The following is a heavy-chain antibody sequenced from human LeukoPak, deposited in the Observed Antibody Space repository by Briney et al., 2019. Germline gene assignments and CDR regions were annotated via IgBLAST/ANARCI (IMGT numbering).Heavy chain of an antibody. CDR3: ARDLQITIFGVVIAINDY. Sequence: PGGSLRLSCAASGFTFSSYSMNWVRQAPGKGLEWVSYISSSSSTIYYADSVKGRFTISRDNAKNSLYLQMNSLRAEDTAVYYCARDLQITIFGVVIAINDYWGQGTLVTVSS. V-gene: IGHV3-48*01. J-gene: IGHJ4*02. D-gene: IGHD3-3*01. CDR1: GFTFSSYS. CDR2: ISSSSSTI.